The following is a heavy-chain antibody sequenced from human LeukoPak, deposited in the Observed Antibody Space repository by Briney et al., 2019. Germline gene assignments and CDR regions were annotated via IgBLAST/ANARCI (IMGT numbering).Heavy chain of an antibody. J-gene: IGHJ4*02. Sequence: GGSLRLSCAASGFTFSSYWMNWVRQAPGEGLVWVSRINSDGNYTTYADSVKGRFTISRDNAKNTLSLQMNSLRAEDTAVYYCAREYSSGWTSDYWGQGTLVTVSS. CDR3: AREYSSGWTSDY. CDR1: GFTFSSYW. CDR2: INSDGNYT. V-gene: IGHV3-74*01. D-gene: IGHD6-19*01.